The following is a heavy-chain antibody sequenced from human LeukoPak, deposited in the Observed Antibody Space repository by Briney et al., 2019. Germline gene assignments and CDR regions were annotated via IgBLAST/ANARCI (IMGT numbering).Heavy chain of an antibody. CDR1: GITLSNYG. V-gene: IGHV3-23*01. D-gene: IGHD6-19*01. Sequence: GGSLRLSCAVSGITLSNYGMSWVRQAPGKGLEWVAGISDSGGRTNYADSVKGRFTISRDNSKNTLYLQMNSLRAEDTAVYYCAGDPIAVAAHYYGMDVWGQGTTVTVSS. CDR2: ISDSGGRT. J-gene: IGHJ6*02. CDR3: AGDPIAVAAHYYGMDV.